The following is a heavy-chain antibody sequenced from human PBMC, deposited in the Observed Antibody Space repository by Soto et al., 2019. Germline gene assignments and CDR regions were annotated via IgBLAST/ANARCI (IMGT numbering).Heavy chain of an antibody. CDR3: ARRPHCSGGICYYGLDN. Sequence: QVQLVQSGAEVKKPGASVKVSCKASGYTFTNSDINWVRQAPGQGLEWMGWMNPDSGHAAYAQKFQGRVTLTTSTSTSRVDMEMRSRGSDDTAVYYCARRPHCSGGICYYGLDNWGQGTLVTVSS. V-gene: IGHV1-8*01. D-gene: IGHD2-15*01. J-gene: IGHJ4*02. CDR1: GYTFTNSD. CDR2: MNPDSGHA.